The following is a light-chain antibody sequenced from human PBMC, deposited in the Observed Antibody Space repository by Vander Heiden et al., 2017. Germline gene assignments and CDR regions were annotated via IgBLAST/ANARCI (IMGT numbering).Light chain of an antibody. CDR1: RGISNY. CDR3: QKYSSSPHT. Sequence: ASSPSASVGEGILITSRGKRGISNYLAWYQQKPGQVPRLLISDASDMPSGVPARFSGSGSGTDFTLTIGSLQPEDVAIYFCQKYSSSPHTFGPGTKVDI. V-gene: IGKV1-27*01. J-gene: IGKJ3*01. CDR2: DAS.